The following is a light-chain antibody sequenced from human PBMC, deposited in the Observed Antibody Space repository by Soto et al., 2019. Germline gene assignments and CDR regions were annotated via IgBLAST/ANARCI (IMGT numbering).Light chain of an antibody. V-gene: IGKV2-24*01. CDR2: LIS. J-gene: IGKJ1*01. CDR1: ESLVHSDGRTY. Sequence: DVVMTQTPLSSPVTLGQPASISCRSSESLVHSDGRTYLSWLQQRPGQPPRLLLYLISNRFSGVPDRFSGSGAGTDCTLKISRVEAEDVGVYYCVQLTHFPWTFGQGTKVEIK. CDR3: VQLTHFPWT.